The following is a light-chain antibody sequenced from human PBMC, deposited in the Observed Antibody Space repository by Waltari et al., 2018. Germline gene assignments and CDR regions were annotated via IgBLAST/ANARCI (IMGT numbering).Light chain of an antibody. CDR1: QFVSSSS. J-gene: IGKJ4*01. CDR2: GAS. CDR3: QQYDSIVLT. Sequence: RASQFVSSSSLNWLQQMPCAGPRLLLYGASCSATGIPDRFSGRGSGTDFTLTISSLEPGDFAVYYCQQYDSIVLTFGGGTRVEI. V-gene: IGKV3-20*01.